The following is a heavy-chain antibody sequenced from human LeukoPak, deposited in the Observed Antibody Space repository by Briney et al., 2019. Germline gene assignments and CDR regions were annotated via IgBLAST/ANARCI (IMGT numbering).Heavy chain of an antibody. D-gene: IGHD3-10*01. CDR3: ARVPHLYYGSGSYQLDY. CDR2: ISGSGGST. V-gene: IGHV3-23*01. CDR1: RFSFSSYA. Sequence: GGSLRLSSAASRFSFSSYALSWVRQAPGKGLEWVSAISGSGGSTYCADSVKGRFTVSRDSSKKALYLQMNSLRADDTAVYYCARVPHLYYGSGSYQLDYWGQGTLVTVSS. J-gene: IGHJ4*02.